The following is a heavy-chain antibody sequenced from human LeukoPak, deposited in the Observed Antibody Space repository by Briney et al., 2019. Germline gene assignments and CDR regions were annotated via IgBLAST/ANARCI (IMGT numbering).Heavy chain of an antibody. D-gene: IGHD3-10*01. Sequence: GASVKVSCKASGGTFSSYAISWVRQAPGQGLEWMGGIIPIFGTANYAQKLQGRVTMTTDTSTSTAYMELRSLRSDDTAVYYCARDPHRRLLWSGPSGPWGQGTLVTVSS. V-gene: IGHV1-69*05. J-gene: IGHJ5*02. CDR1: GGTFSSYA. CDR2: IIPIFGTA. CDR3: ARDPHRRLLWSGPSGP.